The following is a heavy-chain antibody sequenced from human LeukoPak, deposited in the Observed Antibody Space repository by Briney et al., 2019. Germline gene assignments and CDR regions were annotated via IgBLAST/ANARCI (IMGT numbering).Heavy chain of an antibody. CDR2: ISAYNGNT. Sequence: ASVKVSCKASGYTFTSYGISWVRQAPGQGLEWMGWISAYNGNTNYAQKLQGRVTMTTDTSTSTAYMELRSLRSDDTAVYYCARDSRYGDPENPFDYWAREPWSPSPQ. J-gene: IGHJ4*02. CDR1: GYTFTSYG. CDR3: ARDSRYGDPENPFDY. D-gene: IGHD4-17*01. V-gene: IGHV1-18*01.